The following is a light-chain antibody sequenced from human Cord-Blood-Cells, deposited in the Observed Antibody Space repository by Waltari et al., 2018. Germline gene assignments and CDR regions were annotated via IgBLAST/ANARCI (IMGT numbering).Light chain of an antibody. Sequence: QSALTQPPSVSGSPGQSVTISCTGTRSEVGGSHYVSWYQQHPGKAPKLMIYDVSKRPSGVPDRFSGSKSGNTASLTISGLQAEDEADYYCCSYAGSYVVFGGGTKLTVL. CDR1: RSEVGGSHY. CDR3: CSYAGSYVV. J-gene: IGLJ2*01. CDR2: DVS. V-gene: IGLV2-11*01.